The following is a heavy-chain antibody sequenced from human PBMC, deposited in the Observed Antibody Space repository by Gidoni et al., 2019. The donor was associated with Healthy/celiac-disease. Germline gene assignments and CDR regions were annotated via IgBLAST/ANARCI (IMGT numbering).Heavy chain of an antibody. J-gene: IGHJ4*02. V-gene: IGHV1-69*04. CDR1: GGTFSSYA. CDR3: ARITRSDDGSWLAFDY. D-gene: IGHD3-10*01. Sequence: QVQLVQSGAEVKKPRSSMKVSCKASGGTFSSYAISWGRQDPGQGFGWRGRFIPFFGIANYAQKFQGRVTITAEKSTSTAYMELSSLRSEDTAVYYCARITRSDDGSWLAFDYWGQGTLVTVSS. CDR2: FIPFFGIA.